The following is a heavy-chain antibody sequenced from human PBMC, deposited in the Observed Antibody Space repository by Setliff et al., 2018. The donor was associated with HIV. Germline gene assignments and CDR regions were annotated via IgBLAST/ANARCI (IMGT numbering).Heavy chain of an antibody. J-gene: IGHJ4*02. CDR1: GGSINRGTYY. D-gene: IGHD6-13*01. V-gene: IGHV4-61*09. CDR2: IYITGST. CDR3: AAASSWDPLLDY. Sequence: SETLSLTCSVSGGSINRGTYYWTWIRQSAGKGLEWIGHIYITGSTNYNPSLKSRVTISVDTSKNQFSLKLSSVTAADTAVYYGAAASSWDPLLDYWGQGTLVTVSS.